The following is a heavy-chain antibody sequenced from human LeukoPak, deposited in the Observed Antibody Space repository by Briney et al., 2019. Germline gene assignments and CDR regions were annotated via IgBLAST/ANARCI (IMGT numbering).Heavy chain of an antibody. V-gene: IGHV1-69*13. J-gene: IGHJ4*02. CDR2: IIPIFGTA. CDR1: GGTFTSYA. CDR3: ARGSIAARPNYFDY. D-gene: IGHD6-6*01. Sequence: GASVKVSCKASGGTFTSYAISWVRQAPGQGLEWSGGIIPIFGTANYAQKFQGRVTITADESTSTAYMELSSLRSEDTAVYYCARGSIAARPNYFDYWGQGTLVTVSS.